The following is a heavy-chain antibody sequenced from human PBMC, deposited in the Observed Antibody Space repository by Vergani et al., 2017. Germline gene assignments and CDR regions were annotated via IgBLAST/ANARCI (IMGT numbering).Heavy chain of an antibody. Sequence: VQLVQSGTEVKKPGASVKIACKTSGYTFTNHHLHWVRQAPGQGLEWMGIITPGGSTDYGPKFQGSATMTRDTSTRTVYMDLTGLRSEETARYYCARTSTIAGSYYSGECDYWGQETLVVVSS. CDR3: ARTSTIAGSYYSGECDY. D-gene: IGHD3-10*01. CDR2: ITPGGST. CDR1: GYTFTNHH. V-gene: IGHV1-46*03. J-gene: IGHJ4*02.